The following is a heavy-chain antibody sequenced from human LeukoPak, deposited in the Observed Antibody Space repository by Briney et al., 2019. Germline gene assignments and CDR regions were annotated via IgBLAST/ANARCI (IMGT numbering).Heavy chain of an antibody. CDR3: ARRVLLWKELGGAFDI. V-gene: IGHV5-51*03. CDR2: IYPGDSDT. Sequence: GESLKISCKGSGYSLTSYWSGWVRQMPGKGLEWMGIIYPGDSDTRYSPSFQGQVTISADKSISTAYLQWSSLKASDTAMYYCARRVLLWKELGGAFDIWGQGIMVTVSS. CDR1: GYSLTSYW. D-gene: IGHD3-10*01. J-gene: IGHJ3*02.